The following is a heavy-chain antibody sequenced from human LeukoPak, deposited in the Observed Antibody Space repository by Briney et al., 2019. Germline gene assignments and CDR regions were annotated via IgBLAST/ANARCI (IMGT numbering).Heavy chain of an antibody. V-gene: IGHV3-48*02. CDR3: ARVGRGLYSMDV. J-gene: IGHJ6*02. Sequence: SGGSLRLSCAASGFTFGIHGMNRVRQTPGKGLEWVSYIINSGGTIYYADSVQGRFTISRDNAKNSLYLQMNSLRDEDTAVYYCARVGRGLYSMDVWGQGTTVTVSS. D-gene: IGHD3-10*01. CDR1: GFTFGIHG. CDR2: IINSGGTI.